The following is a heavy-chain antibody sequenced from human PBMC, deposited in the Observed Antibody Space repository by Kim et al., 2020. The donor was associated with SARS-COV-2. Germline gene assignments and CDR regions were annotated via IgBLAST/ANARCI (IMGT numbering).Heavy chain of an antibody. V-gene: IGHV3-53*04. Sequence: DPDSVKRRFTISRHNSKNTLYLQMNSLRAEGTAVYYCASARIAAAGFDYWGQGTLVTVSS. J-gene: IGHJ4*02. D-gene: IGHD6-13*01. CDR3: ASARIAAAGFDY.